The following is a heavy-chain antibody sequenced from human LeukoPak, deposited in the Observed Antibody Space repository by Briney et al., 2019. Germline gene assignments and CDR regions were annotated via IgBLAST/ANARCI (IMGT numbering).Heavy chain of an antibody. CDR2: IIPILGIA. CDR3: ASDDILTGQDYYYYYGMDV. J-gene: IGHJ6*02. CDR1: GGTFSSYA. V-gene: IGHV1-69*04. D-gene: IGHD3-9*01. Sequence: ASVKVSCKASGGTFSSYAISWVRQAPGQGLEWMGRIIPILGIANYAQKFQGRVTITADKSTSTAYMELSSLRSEDTAVYYCASDDILTGQDYYYYYGMDVWGQWTTVTVSS.